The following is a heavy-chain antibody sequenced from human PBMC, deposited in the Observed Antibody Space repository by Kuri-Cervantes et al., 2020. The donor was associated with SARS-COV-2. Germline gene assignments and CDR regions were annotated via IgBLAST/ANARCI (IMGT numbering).Heavy chain of an antibody. Sequence: GESLKISCAASGFTFSDYYMSWIRQAPGKGLEWVSYISSSGSTIYYADSVKGRFTISRDNAKNSLYLQMNSLRAEDTAVYYCARDSIITHLFGEGTIWGGAFDIWGQGTMVTVSS. D-gene: IGHD3-16*01. J-gene: IGHJ3*02. CDR1: GFTFSDYY. CDR2: ISSSGSTI. V-gene: IGHV3-11*04. CDR3: ARDSIITHLFGEGTIWGGAFDI.